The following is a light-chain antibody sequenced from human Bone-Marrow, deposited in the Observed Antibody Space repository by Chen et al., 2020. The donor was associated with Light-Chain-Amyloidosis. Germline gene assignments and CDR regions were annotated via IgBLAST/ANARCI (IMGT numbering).Light chain of an antibody. CDR3: QVWDRSSDRPV. J-gene: IGLJ3*02. CDR2: DDS. V-gene: IGLV3-21*02. CDR1: NIGSTR. Sequence: SYVLTQPSSVSLAPGQTDTIARGGNNIGSTRVHWYQQTPGQAPLLVVYDDSDRPSGIPGRLSGSNAGNTATLTISRVEAGDEADYYCQVWDRSSDRPVFGGGTKLTVL.